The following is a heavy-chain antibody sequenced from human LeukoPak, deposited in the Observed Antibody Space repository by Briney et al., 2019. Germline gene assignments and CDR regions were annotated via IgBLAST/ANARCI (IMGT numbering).Heavy chain of an antibody. CDR2: IYHSAST. V-gene: IGHV4-30-2*01. J-gene: IGHJ4*02. CDR1: GGSISSGGYY. CDR3: ATGDRGKDFDY. D-gene: IGHD3-10*01. Sequence: SETLSLTCTVSGGSISSGGYYWSCIRQPPGKGLEWIGYIYHSASTYYNPSLKSRITISVDRSKNQFSLKLSSMTAADTAVYYCATGDRGKDFDYWGQGTLVTVPS.